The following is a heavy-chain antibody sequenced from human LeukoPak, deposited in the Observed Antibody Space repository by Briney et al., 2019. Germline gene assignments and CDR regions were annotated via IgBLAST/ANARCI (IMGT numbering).Heavy chain of an antibody. J-gene: IGHJ4*02. CDR2: IGRSGTTI. CDR1: GFTFSDYY. D-gene: IGHD3-9*01. Sequence: GGSLRLSCAASGFTFSDYYMSWIRQAPGKGLEWVSYIGRSGTTIHYADSVKGRFTSSWDNAKKSLYLQMNSLRAEDTAVYYCARSGKIYFDWLLDYWGQGTLVTVSS. CDR3: ARSGKIYFDWLLDY. V-gene: IGHV3-11*04.